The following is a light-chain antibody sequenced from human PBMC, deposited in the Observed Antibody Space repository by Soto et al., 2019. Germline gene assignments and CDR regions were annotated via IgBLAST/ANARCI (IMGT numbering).Light chain of an antibody. CDR2: EVS. V-gene: IGLV2-8*01. Sequence: QSALTQPPSASGSPGQPVTLSCTGTSSDVGAYNYVSWYQQHPGKAPKLVIYEVSKRPSGVPDRFSGSQSGNTASLTVSGLQAEDEADYYCSSYAGSNNLVFGGGTKLTVL. CDR1: SSDVGAYNY. CDR3: SSYAGSNNLV. J-gene: IGLJ3*02.